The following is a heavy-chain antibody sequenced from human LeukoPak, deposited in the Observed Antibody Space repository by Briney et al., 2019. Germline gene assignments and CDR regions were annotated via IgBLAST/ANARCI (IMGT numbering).Heavy chain of an antibody. Sequence: GGSLRLSCAASGFTFSSYWIHWVRQAPGKGLVRVSRINTDGSRTTYADSVKGRFTISRDNAKNTVYLQMNSLGAEDTAVYYCARAGDYRFDYWGQGTLVTVSS. CDR3: ARAGDYRFDY. D-gene: IGHD3-16*01. V-gene: IGHV3-74*01. CDR1: GFTFSSYW. CDR2: INTDGSRT. J-gene: IGHJ4*02.